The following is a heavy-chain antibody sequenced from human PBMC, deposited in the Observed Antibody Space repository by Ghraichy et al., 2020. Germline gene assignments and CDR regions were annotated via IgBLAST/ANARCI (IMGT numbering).Heavy chain of an antibody. Sequence: TLSLTCVIFGDSVSSDTATWNWIRQSPSRGLEWLGRTYYRSKWYYDYGTSVKSRASISPDTSKNQFYLQLNFVTPEDTAVYYCAKRGAWGTLDIWGQGTMVTGSP. J-gene: IGHJ3*02. CDR1: GDSVSSDTAT. CDR3: AKRGAWGTLDI. CDR2: TYYRSKWYY. D-gene: IGHD3-16*01. V-gene: IGHV6-1*01.